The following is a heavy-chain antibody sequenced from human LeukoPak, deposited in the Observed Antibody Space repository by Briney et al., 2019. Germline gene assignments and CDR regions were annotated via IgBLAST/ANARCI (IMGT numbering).Heavy chain of an antibody. CDR3: AKARLFGSSSRNYFDY. CDR2: ISGSGGST. J-gene: IGHJ4*02. V-gene: IGHV3-23*01. Sequence: PGGSLRLSCAASGFTFSSYAMSWVRQAPGKGLEWVSAISGSGGSTYYADSVKGRFTISRDNSKNTLYLQMNSLRAEDTAIYYCAKARLFGSSSRNYFDYWGQGILVPVSS. CDR1: GFTFSSYA. D-gene: IGHD6-6*01.